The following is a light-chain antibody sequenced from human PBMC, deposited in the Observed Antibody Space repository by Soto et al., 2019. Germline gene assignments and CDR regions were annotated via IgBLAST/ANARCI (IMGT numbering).Light chain of an antibody. CDR1: SSNIGAGCE. V-gene: IGLV1-40*01. Sequence: QSVLTQPPSVSGAPGQRVTTSCTGCSSNIGAGCEVHWYQHLPGKAPKLLIYGNTNRPSGVPDRFSGSKSGTSASLAITGLQAEGEADYYCQSYDSSLSASYVFGGGTKVTVL. CDR2: GNT. CDR3: QSYDSSLSASYV. J-gene: IGLJ1*01.